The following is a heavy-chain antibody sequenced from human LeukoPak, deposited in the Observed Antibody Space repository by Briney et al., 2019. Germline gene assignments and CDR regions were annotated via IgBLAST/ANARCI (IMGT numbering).Heavy chain of an antibody. CDR2: ISYDGSNK. J-gene: IGHJ6*02. Sequence: GGSLRLSCAASGFTFSSYAMHWVRQAPGKGLEWVAVISYDGSNKYYADSVKGRFTISRDNSKNTLYLQMNSLRAEDTAVYYCARDFETWRYSGYDWAGGMDVWGQGTTVTVSS. V-gene: IGHV3-30-3*01. CDR1: GFTFSSYA. D-gene: IGHD5-12*01. CDR3: ARDFETWRYSGYDWAGGMDV.